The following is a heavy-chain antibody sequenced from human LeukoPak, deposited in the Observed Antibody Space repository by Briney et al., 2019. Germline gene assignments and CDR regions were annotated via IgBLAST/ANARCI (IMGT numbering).Heavy chain of an antibody. D-gene: IGHD2-15*01. CDR2: ISSSSSYI. J-gene: IGHJ3*02. CDR1: GFTFSSYS. V-gene: IGHV3-21*01. CDR3: ARDLEDIVVVVAATHASAFDI. Sequence: PGRSLRLSCAASGFTFSSYSMNWVRQAPGKGLEWVSSISSSSSYIYYADSVKGRFTISRDNAKNSLYLQMNSLRAEDTAVYYCARDLEDIVVVVAATHASAFDIWGQGTMVTVSS.